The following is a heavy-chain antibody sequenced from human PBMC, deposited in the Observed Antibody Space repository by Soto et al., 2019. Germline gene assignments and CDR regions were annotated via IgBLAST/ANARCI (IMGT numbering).Heavy chain of an antibody. Sequence: VPLVESGGGLVQPGGSLRLSCAASGFTFSNYWMTWVRQAPGKGLEWVASIKQDESEKFYVDSVKGRFTISRDNAKNSRGLEVNSLGAEDPAVYYCARGGGGIVVATAHYYGLDVWGQGTTVTVSS. D-gene: IGHD2-21*02. CDR1: GFTFSNYW. V-gene: IGHV3-7*04. J-gene: IGHJ6*02. CDR3: ARGGGGIVVATAHYYGLDV. CDR2: IKQDESEK.